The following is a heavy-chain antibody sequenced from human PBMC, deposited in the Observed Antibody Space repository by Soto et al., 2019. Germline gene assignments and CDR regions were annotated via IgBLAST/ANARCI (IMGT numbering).Heavy chain of an antibody. Sequence: LSETLSLTCSVSGGSISSSSYYWAWIRQPPGKGPEWIGSIYFSGSTHYKPSLKSRVSISADTSENKFSLRLTAVTAADTAVYYCAAVPVAASGIAAFHIWGQGTMVTVSS. CDR3: AAVPVAASGIAAFHI. CDR1: GGSISSSSYY. V-gene: IGHV4-39*01. D-gene: IGHD6-19*01. J-gene: IGHJ3*02. CDR2: IYFSGST.